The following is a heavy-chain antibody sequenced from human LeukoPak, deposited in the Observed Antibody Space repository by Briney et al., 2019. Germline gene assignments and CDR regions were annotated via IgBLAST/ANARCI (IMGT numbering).Heavy chain of an antibody. V-gene: IGHV1-46*01. CDR2: INPSGGST. D-gene: IGHD4/OR15-4a*01. J-gene: IGHJ4*02. CDR3: ARSRVPDY. Sequence: ASVKVSCKASGYTFTGYYMHWVRQAPGQGLEWMGWINPSGGSTSYAQKFQGRVTMTTDTSTSTAYMELRSLRSDDTAVYYCARSRVPDYWGQGTLVTVSS. CDR1: GYTFTGYY.